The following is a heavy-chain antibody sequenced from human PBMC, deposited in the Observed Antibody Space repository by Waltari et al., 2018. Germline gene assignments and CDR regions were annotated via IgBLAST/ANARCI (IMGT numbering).Heavy chain of an antibody. CDR3: AKDDAVAGTPGY. CDR1: GFTFSSYA. J-gene: IGHJ4*02. D-gene: IGHD6-19*01. Sequence: EVQLLESGGGLVQPGGSLRLSCAASGFTFSSYAMSWVRQAPGKGLEWVSAISGSGGSTYYADSVKGRFTISRDKSKNTLYLKMNSLRAEDTAVYYCAKDDAVAGTPGYWGQGTLVTVSS. CDR2: ISGSGGST. V-gene: IGHV3-23*01.